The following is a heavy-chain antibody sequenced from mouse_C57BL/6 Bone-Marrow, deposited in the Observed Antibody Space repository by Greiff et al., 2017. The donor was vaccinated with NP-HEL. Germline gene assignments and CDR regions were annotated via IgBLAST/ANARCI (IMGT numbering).Heavy chain of an antibody. V-gene: IGHV1-63*01. CDR1: GYTFTNYW. CDR3: ARSGNFDY. J-gene: IGHJ2*01. Sequence: VQLQQSGAELVRPGTSVKMSCKASGYTFTNYWIGWSKQRPGHGLEWIGDIYPGGGYTNYNEKFKGKATLTADKSSSTAYMQFSSLTSEDSAIYYCARSGNFDYWGQGTTLTVSS. D-gene: IGHD1-3*01. CDR2: IYPGGGYT.